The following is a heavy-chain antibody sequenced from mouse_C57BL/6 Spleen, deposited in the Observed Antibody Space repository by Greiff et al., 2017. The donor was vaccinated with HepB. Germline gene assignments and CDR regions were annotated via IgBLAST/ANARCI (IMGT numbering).Heavy chain of an antibody. V-gene: IGHV1-58*01. D-gene: IGHD1-1*01. Sequence: EVQLQESGAELVRPGSSVKMSCKTSGYTFTSYGINWVKQRPGQGLEWIGYIYLGNGYTEYNEKFKGKATLTSDTSSSTAYMQLSSLTSEDSAIYFCAREGTTGDYWGQGTTLTVSS. CDR3: AREGTTGDY. CDR1: GYTFTSYG. J-gene: IGHJ2*01. CDR2: IYLGNGYT.